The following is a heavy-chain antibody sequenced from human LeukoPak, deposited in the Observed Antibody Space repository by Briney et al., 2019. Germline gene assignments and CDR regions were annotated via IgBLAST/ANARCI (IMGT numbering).Heavy chain of an antibody. V-gene: IGHV4-34*01. Sequence: SETLSLTCAVYGGSFSGYYWSWIRQPPGKGLEWIGEINHSGSTNYNPSLKSRVTISVDTSKNQFSLKLSSVTAADTAVYYCARPVRAYSGSYYWDYWGQGTLVTLSS. CDR1: GGSFSGYY. J-gene: IGHJ4*02. D-gene: IGHD1-26*01. CDR2: INHSGST. CDR3: ARPVRAYSGSYYWDY.